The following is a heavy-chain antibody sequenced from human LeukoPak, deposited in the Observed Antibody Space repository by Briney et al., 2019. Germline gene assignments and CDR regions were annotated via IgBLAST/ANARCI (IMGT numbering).Heavy chain of an antibody. V-gene: IGHV3-23*01. CDR2: ISGSGGST. J-gene: IGHJ4*02. D-gene: IGHD2-2*01. CDR1: GFTFSTSA. Sequence: GGSLRLSCVVSGFTFSTSAMSWVRQAPGKGLEWVSAISGSGGSTYDADSVKGRFTISRDNSKNTLYLQMNSLRAEDTAVYYCANGLQGYCSSTSCSNFDYWGQGTLVTVSS. CDR3: ANGLQGYCSSTSCSNFDY.